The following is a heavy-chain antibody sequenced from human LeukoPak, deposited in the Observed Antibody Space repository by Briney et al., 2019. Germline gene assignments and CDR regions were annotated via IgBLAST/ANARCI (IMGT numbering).Heavy chain of an antibody. J-gene: IGHJ4*02. D-gene: IGHD3-3*01. CDR2: IYHSGST. CDR1: GYSISSGYY. CDR3: ARLTIFGVVTNDY. Sequence: SETLSLTCAVSGYSISSGYYWGWIRQPPGKGLEWVGSIYHSGSTYYNPSLKSRVTISVDTSKNQFSLKLSSVTAADTAVYYCARLTIFGVVTNDYWGQGTLVTVSS. V-gene: IGHV4-38-2*01.